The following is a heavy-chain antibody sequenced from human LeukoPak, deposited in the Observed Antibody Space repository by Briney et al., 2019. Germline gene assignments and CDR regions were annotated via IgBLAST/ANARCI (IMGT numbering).Heavy chain of an antibody. D-gene: IGHD3-22*01. V-gene: IGHV3-7*01. CDR1: GFTFSSYE. CDR3: ARALYYDSSGYYYYDY. J-gene: IGHJ4*02. CDR2: IKQDGSEK. Sequence: GGSLRLSCAASGFTFSSYEMNWVRQAPGKGLEWVANIKQDGSEKYYVDSVKGRFTISRDNAKNSLYLQMNSLRAEDTAVYYCARALYYDSSGYYYYDYWGQGTLVTVSS.